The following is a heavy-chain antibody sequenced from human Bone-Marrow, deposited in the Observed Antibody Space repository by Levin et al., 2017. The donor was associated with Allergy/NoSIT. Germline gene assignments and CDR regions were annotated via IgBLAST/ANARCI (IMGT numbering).Heavy chain of an antibody. J-gene: IGHJ6*02. CDR3: ARVVVVPAATFYGMDV. V-gene: IGHV3-21*01. CDR1: GFTFSSYS. Sequence: NAGGSLRLSCAASGFTFSSYSMNWVRQAPGKGLEWVSSISSSSSYIYYADSVKGRFTISRDNAKNSLYLQMNSLRAEDTAVYYCARVVVVPAATFYGMDVWGQGTTVTVSS. CDR2: ISSSSSYI. D-gene: IGHD2-2*01.